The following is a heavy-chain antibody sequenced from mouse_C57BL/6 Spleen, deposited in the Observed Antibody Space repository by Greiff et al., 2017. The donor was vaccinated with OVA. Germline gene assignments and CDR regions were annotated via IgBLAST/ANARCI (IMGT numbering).Heavy chain of an antibody. CDR2: IDPETGGT. V-gene: IGHV1-15*01. CDR1: GYTFTDYE. Sequence: QVQLQQSGAELVRPGASVTLSCKASGYTFTDYEMHWVKQTPVHGLEWIGAIDPETGGTAYNQKFKGKAILTADKSSSTAYMELRSLTSEDSAVYYCTIKVYYGSSYGYWGQGTTLTVSS. CDR3: TIKVYYGSSYGY. J-gene: IGHJ2*01. D-gene: IGHD1-1*01.